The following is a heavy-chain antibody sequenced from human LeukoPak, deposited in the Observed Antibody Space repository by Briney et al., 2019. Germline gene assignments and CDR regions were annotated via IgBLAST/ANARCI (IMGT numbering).Heavy chain of an antibody. CDR3: AMDGVGSSSSY. D-gene: IGHD6-6*01. Sequence: SGTLSLTCAVYGGSFSGYYWSWIRQPPGKGLEWIGEINHSGSTNYNPSLKSRVTISVDTSKNQFSLKLSSVTAADTAVYYCAMDGVGSSSSYWGQGTLVTVSS. J-gene: IGHJ4*02. CDR2: INHSGST. CDR1: GGSFSGYY. V-gene: IGHV4-34*01.